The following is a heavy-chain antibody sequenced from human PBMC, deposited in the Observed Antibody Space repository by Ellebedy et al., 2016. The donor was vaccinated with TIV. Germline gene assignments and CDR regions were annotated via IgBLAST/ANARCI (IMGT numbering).Heavy chain of an antibody. CDR1: GGSFSGYY. D-gene: IGHD1-14*01. Sequence: SEILSLTCGVYGGSFSGYYWSWVRQPPGKGLEWIGRIHHSGSSNYTPSLKNLVSMSLDASRNQFSLHLATVTAADTAVYFCARPRTLGRLVDYWGQGTLVTVSS. CDR2: IHHSGSS. V-gene: IGHV4-34*01. J-gene: IGHJ4*02. CDR3: ARPRTLGRLVDY.